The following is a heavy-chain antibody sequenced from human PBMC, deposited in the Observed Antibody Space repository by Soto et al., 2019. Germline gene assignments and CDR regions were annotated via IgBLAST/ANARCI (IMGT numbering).Heavy chain of an antibody. D-gene: IGHD5-12*01. J-gene: IGHJ4*02. CDR1: GYTLTELS. CDR2: FDPEDGET. V-gene: IGHV1-24*01. Sequence: EASVKVSCKVSGYTLTELSMHWVRQAPGKGLEWMGGFDPEDGETIYAQKFQGRVTMTEDTSTDTAYMELSSLRSEDTAVYYCASSGYDLGPPFDYWGQGTLVTVSS. CDR3: ASSGYDLGPPFDY.